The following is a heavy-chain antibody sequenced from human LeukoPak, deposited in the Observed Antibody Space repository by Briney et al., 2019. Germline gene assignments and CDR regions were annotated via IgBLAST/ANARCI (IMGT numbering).Heavy chain of an antibody. V-gene: IGHV1-69*05. D-gene: IGHD3-16*02. CDR1: GGTFSSYA. CDR3: AMGDYVWGSYRYTVGPTFDY. J-gene: IGHJ4*02. CDR2: IIPIFGTA. Sequence: SVKVSCKASGGTFSSYAISWARQAPGQGLEWMGRIIPIFGTANYAQKFQGRVTITTDESTSTAYMELSSLRSEDTAVYYCAMGDYVWGSYRYTVGPTFDYWGQGTLVTVSS.